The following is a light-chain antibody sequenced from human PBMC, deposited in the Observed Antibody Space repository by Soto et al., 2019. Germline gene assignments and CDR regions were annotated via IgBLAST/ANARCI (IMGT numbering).Light chain of an antibody. CDR1: SSDVGDYNY. CDR3: SSYAGSDNPYV. Sequence: QSALTQPASVSGSPGQSITISCTGTSSDVGDYNYVSWYQLHPGKAPKLMIYEVTKRPLGVPDRFSGSKSGNTASLTVSGLQAEDEADYYCSSYAGSDNPYVFGTGTKLTVL. V-gene: IGLV2-8*01. CDR2: EVT. J-gene: IGLJ1*01.